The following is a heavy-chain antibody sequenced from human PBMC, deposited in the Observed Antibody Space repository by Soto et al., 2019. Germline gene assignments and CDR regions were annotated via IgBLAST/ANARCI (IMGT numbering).Heavy chain of an antibody. V-gene: IGHV4-34*01. CDR1: GGSFSGYY. J-gene: IGHJ5*02. CDR2: INHSGST. CDR3: ARDFFDSSDYTTNWFDP. Sequence: PSETLSLTCAVYGGSFSGYYWTWIRQPPGTGLEWIGEINHSGSTNYNPSLKSRVTISVDTSKNQFSLKLTSVTAADAALYYCARDFFDSSDYTTNWFDPWSQGTLVTVSS. D-gene: IGHD3-22*01.